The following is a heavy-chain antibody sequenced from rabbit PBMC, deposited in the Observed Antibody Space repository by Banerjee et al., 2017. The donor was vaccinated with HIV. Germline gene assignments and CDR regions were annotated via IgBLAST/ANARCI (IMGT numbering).Heavy chain of an antibody. D-gene: IGHD6-1*01. CDR3: TRDPAYASYNGYGWAL. J-gene: IGHJ4*01. Sequence: QEQLEESGGDLVKPEGSLTLTCTASGFSFSSSYWMCWVRQAPGKGPELIACIYTSNGGTCYASWVNGRSTISNTSSTTVTVPMACLTAKGTATYFCTRDPAYASYNGYGWALWGQGTLVTDS. V-gene: IGHV1S45*01. CDR1: GFSFSSSYW. CDR2: IYTSNGGT.